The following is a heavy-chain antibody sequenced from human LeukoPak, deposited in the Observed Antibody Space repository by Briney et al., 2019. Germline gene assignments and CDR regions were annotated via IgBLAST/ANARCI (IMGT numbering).Heavy chain of an antibody. J-gene: IGHJ4*02. CDR1: GYTFTTDG. V-gene: IGHV1-18*01. CDR3: ARGPHYYGSGSYYPFDY. CDR2: ISVYNGNT. Sequence: ASVKVSCKGSGYTFTTDGISWVRQAPGQGLEWMGWISVYNGNTNYAQKFQGRVTMTTDTSTNTTYMELRSLISDDTAVYYCARGPHYYGSGSYYPFDYWGQGTLATVSS. D-gene: IGHD3-10*01.